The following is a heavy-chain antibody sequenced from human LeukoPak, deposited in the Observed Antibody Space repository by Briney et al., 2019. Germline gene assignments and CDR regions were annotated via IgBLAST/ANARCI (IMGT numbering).Heavy chain of an antibody. V-gene: IGHV3-30*02. Sequence: GGSLRLSCAASGFTFSSYGMHWVRQAPGKGLEWVAFTRYDGSNKYYADSVKGRFTISRDNSKNTLYLQMNSLRAEDTAVYYCAKDFSPLCSSTSCPWDYWGQGTLVTVSS. CDR3: AKDFSPLCSSTSCPWDY. J-gene: IGHJ4*02. CDR1: GFTFSSYG. D-gene: IGHD2-2*01. CDR2: TRYDGSNK.